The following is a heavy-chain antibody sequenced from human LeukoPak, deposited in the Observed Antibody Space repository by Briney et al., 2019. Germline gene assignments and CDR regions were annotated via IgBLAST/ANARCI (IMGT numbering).Heavy chain of an antibody. CDR1: GYSFTSYG. D-gene: IGHD6-6*01. J-gene: IGHJ4*02. Sequence: ASVKVSCKASGYSFTSYGISWVRQAPGQGLEWMGWISTYNANTNYALKLQGRVTLTTDTSTSTAYMELKSLRSDDTAVYYCAKAGARGVIAARPDYWGQGTLVTVSS. CDR2: ISTYNANT. V-gene: IGHV1-18*01. CDR3: AKAGARGVIAARPDY.